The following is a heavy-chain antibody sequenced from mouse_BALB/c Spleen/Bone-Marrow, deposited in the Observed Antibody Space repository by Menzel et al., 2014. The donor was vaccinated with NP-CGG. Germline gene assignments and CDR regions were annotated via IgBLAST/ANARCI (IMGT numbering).Heavy chain of an antibody. D-gene: IGHD2-14*01. CDR3: AYYRYDEGGSAF. CDR2: IDPANGNT. V-gene: IGHV14-3*02. Sequence: VQLKQSGAELVKPGASVKLSCTASGFNIKDTYMHWVKQRPEQGLEWIVGIDPANGNTKYDPKFQGKATITADTSSNTAYLQLSSLTSEDTAVYYCAYYRYDEGGSAFWGQGTLVTVSA. CDR1: GFNIKDTY. J-gene: IGHJ3*01.